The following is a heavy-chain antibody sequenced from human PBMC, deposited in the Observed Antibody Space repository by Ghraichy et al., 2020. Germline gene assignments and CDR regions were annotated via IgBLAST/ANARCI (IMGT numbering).Heavy chain of an antibody. CDR2: ITTTSSYM. V-gene: IGHV3-21*06. J-gene: IGHJ4*02. CDR1: GFSFSSYS. D-gene: IGHD3-10*01. CDR3: ARILGDNSYGSGYYDF. Sequence: GGSLRLSCAASGFSFSSYSMNWVRQAPGKGLEWVSSITTTSSYMFYADSVKGRFTISRDNAENSLYLQMNSLRAEDTAMYYCARILGDNSYGSGYYDFWGQGTLVTVSS.